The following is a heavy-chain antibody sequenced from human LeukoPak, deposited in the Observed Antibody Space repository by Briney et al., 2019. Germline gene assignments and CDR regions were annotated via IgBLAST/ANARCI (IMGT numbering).Heavy chain of an antibody. CDR2: ISSSGSTI. CDR1: GFTFSSYE. J-gene: IGHJ4*02. CDR3: ARDLTTVTTGDDY. V-gene: IGHV3-48*03. D-gene: IGHD4-17*01. Sequence: GGSLRLSCAASGFTFSSYEMNWVRQAPGKGLEWVSYISSSGSTIYYADSVKGRFTISRDNAKNSLYLQVNSLRAEDTAVYYCARDLTTVTTGDDYWGQGTLVTVSS.